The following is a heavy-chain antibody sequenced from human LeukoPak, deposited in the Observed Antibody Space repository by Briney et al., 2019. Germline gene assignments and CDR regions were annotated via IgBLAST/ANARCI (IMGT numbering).Heavy chain of an antibody. Sequence: GGSLRLSCAASGFTFSTYAIHWVRQAPGKGLEWVAAIWYDGSNQYYPDSVKGRLSISRDNSKNTLYLQMNSLRDEDTAVYYCARGRGDGRYPIDYWGQGTLVTVSS. CDR3: ARGRGDGRYPIDY. CDR1: GFTFSTYA. J-gene: IGHJ4*02. D-gene: IGHD3-10*01. CDR2: IWYDGSNQ. V-gene: IGHV3-33*01.